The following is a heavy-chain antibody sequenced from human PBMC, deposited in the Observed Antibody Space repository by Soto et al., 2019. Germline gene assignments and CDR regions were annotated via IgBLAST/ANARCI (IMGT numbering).Heavy chain of an antibody. CDR3: ARDLERLIIYYYDSSGYYLDY. Sequence: ASVKVSCKASGYTFTSYAMHWVRQAPGQRLEWMGWINAGNGNTKYSQKFQGRVTITRDTSASTAYMELSSLRSEDTAVYYCARDLERLIIYYYDSSGYYLDYWRQGTLVTVSS. CDR2: INAGNGNT. CDR1: GYTFTSYA. D-gene: IGHD3-22*01. V-gene: IGHV1-3*01. J-gene: IGHJ4*02.